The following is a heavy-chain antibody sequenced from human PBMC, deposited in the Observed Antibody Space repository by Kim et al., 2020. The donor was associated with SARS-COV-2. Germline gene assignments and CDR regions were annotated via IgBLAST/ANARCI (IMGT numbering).Heavy chain of an antibody. V-gene: IGHV4-34*01. J-gene: IGHJ4*02. CDR1: GGSFSGYY. CDR2: INHSGST. Sequence: SETLSLTCAVYGGSFSGYYWSWIRQPPGKGLEWIGEINHSGSTNYNPSLKSRVTISVDTSKNQFSLKLSSVTAADTAVYYCARGGKGYGGNYLPRTFDYWGQGTLVTVSS. D-gene: IGHD4-17*01. CDR3: ARGGKGYGGNYLPRTFDY.